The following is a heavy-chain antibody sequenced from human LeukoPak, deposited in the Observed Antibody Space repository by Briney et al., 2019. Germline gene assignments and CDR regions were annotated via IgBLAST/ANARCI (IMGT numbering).Heavy chain of an antibody. D-gene: IGHD1-26*01. Sequence: PSETLSLTCTVSGGSISSYYWSWIRQPPGKGLEWIGYIYYSGSTNYNPSLKSRVTISVDTSKNQFSLKLSSVTAADTAVYYCARDRSAGRAVWFDPWGQGTLVTVSS. V-gene: IGHV4-59*01. J-gene: IGHJ5*02. CDR1: GGSISSYY. CDR3: ARDRSAGRAVWFDP. CDR2: IYYSGST.